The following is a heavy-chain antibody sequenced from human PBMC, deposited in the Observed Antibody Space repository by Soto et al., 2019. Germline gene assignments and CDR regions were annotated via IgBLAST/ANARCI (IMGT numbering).Heavy chain of an antibody. CDR3: AKRSRHYGSGSYDLYYYYYYYMDV. V-gene: IGHV3-23*01. Sequence: GSLRLSCAASGFTFSSYAMSWVRQAPGKGLEWVSAISGSGGSTYYADSVKGRFTISRDNSKNTLYLQMNSLRAEDTAVYYCAKRSRHYGSGSYDLYYYYYYYMDVWGKGTTVTVSS. CDR1: GFTFSSYA. D-gene: IGHD3-10*01. J-gene: IGHJ6*03. CDR2: ISGSGGST.